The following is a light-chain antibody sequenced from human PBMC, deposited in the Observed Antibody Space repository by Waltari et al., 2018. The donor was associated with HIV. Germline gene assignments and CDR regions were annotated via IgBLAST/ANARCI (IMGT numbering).Light chain of an antibody. V-gene: IGLV3-21*01. CDR2: ENH. J-gene: IGLJ2*01. CDR3: QVWDATSHVRI. Sequence: SYALTQIPSVSVVPGETAELTCGADDIMTTSVHWYRHKAGQAPVLVIYENHRRPSGIPDRIAGSKSGTKATLSITSVEAGDEADYFCQVWDATSHVRIFGGGTKLAVL. CDR1: DIMTTS.